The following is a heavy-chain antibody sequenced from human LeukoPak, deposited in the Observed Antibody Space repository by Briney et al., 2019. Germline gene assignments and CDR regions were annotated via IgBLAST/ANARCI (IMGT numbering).Heavy chain of an antibody. CDR2: ISSSGSTI. Sequence: GGSLRLSCAASGFTFSSYEMNWVRQAPGKGLEWVSYISSSGSTIYYADSVKGRFTISRDNAKNSLYLQMNSLRAEDTAVYYCARESGLTMVRGTFDYWGQGTLVTVSS. CDR3: ARESGLTMVRGTFDY. V-gene: IGHV3-48*03. D-gene: IGHD3-10*01. CDR1: GFTFSSYE. J-gene: IGHJ4*02.